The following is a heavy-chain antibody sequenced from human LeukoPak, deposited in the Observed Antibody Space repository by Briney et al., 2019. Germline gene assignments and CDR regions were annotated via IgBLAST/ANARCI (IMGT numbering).Heavy chain of an antibody. CDR2: ISATRDIT. D-gene: IGHD3-3*01. J-gene: IGHJ6*03. CDR1: GFNYSSYT. V-gene: IGHV3-48*01. Sequence: GGSLRLSCAAFGFNYSSYTMNWVRQAPGMGLEWLSYISATRDITYYADSVKGRYTISRDNAKNLLYLQMNNLRAEDTAVYYCVRGSLASGVVVYYYYYLDVWGKGTTVTVSS. CDR3: VRGSLASGVVVYYYYYLDV.